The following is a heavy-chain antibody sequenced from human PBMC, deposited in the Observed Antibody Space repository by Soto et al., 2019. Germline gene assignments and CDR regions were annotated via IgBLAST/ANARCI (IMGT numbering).Heavy chain of an antibody. CDR3: ARHWDRTTVVRAFDY. CDR1: GGSISSSSYY. Sequence: QLQLQESGPGLVKPSETLSLTCTVSGGSISSSSYYWGWIRQPPGKGLEWIGSIYYSGSTYYNPSLKSRVTLSVATSKNQFSLKLSSVTAADTAVYYCARHWDRTTVVRAFDYWGQGTLVTVSS. D-gene: IGHD4-17*01. CDR2: IYYSGST. V-gene: IGHV4-39*01. J-gene: IGHJ4*02.